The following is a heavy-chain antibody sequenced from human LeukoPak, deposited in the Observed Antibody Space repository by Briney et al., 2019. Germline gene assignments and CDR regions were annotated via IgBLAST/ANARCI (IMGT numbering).Heavy chain of an antibody. D-gene: IGHD2-8*01. J-gene: IGHJ6*02. Sequence: SETLSLTCAVYGGSFSGYYWSWIRQPPGKGLEWIGEINHSGGTNYNPSLKSRVTISVDTSKNQFSLKLSSVTAADTAVYYCARGRVLYSFMDVWGQGTTVTVSS. CDR3: ARGRVLYSFMDV. V-gene: IGHV4-34*01. CDR1: GGSFSGYY. CDR2: INHSGGT.